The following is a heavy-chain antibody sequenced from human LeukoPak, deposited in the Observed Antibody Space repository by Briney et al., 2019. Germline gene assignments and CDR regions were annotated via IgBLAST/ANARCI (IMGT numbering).Heavy chain of an antibody. Sequence: SVKVSCKASGGTFSSYAISWVRQAPGQGLEWMGGIIPIFGTANYAQKFQGRVTITADESTSTAYMELSSLRSEDTAVYYCASNWYYDILTGPFDYWGQGTLVTVSS. J-gene: IGHJ4*02. V-gene: IGHV1-69*13. CDR1: GGTFSSYA. D-gene: IGHD3-9*01. CDR3: ASNWYYDILTGPFDY. CDR2: IIPIFGTA.